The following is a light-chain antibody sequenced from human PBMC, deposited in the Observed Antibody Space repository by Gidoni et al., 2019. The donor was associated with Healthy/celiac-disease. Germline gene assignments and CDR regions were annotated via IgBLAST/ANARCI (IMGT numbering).Light chain of an antibody. CDR3: MQALQTWT. CDR2: LGS. V-gene: IGKV2-28*01. CDR1: QSLLHSNGYND. J-gene: IGKJ1*01. Sequence: DIVMTQSPLSLPVTPEEPASISCRSSQSLLHSNGYNDLDLYLQKPGQSPQLLIYLGSNRASGVPDRFSGSGSGTDFTLKISRVEAEDVWVYYCMQALQTWTFGQGTKVEIK.